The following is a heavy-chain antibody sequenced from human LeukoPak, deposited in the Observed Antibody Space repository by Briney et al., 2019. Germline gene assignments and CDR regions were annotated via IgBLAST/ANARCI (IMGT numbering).Heavy chain of an antibody. V-gene: IGHV4-59*08. CDR3: GRHFGGSSGSFYTDY. D-gene: IGHD3-10*01. CDR2: VFSSGST. J-gene: IGHJ4*02. Sequence: SETLSLTCTVSGDSISNHYWNWIRQPPGKGLEWIGYVFSSGSTDYNPSLKSRVTIPLDTSRNLLSLSLTSVTAADTAVYYCGRHFGGSSGSFYTDYWGQGTLVTVSS. CDR1: GDSISNHY.